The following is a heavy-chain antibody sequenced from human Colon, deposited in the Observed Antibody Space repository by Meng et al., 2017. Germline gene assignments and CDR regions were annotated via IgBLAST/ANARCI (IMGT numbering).Heavy chain of an antibody. CDR2: IRNKDYGYTT. CDR1: GFTFSDYY. Sequence: GESLKISCAASGFTFSDYYMDWVRQAPGKGLEWVARIRNKDYGYTTDDAASVRGRFTISRDDSRSIAYLQMNSLRTEDTALYYCATVASDRSVRAYYFDFWGQGTLVTVSS. D-gene: IGHD4-23*01. CDR3: ATVASDRSVRAYYFDF. V-gene: IGHV3-72*01. J-gene: IGHJ4*02.